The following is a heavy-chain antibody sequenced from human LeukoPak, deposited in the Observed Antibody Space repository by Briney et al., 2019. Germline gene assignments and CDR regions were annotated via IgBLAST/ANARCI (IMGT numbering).Heavy chain of an antibody. CDR2: IDDSGST. V-gene: IGHV4-59*01. CDR1: GGSISSSY. J-gene: IGHJ3*02. CDR3: ARAYPPHYYDSSGYYRGAFDI. D-gene: IGHD3-22*01. Sequence: SETLSLTCTVSGGSISSSYWSWIRQPPGKGRDWIGYIDDSGSTHYNPSLKSRVTISVDTSKNQFSLKLTSVTAADTAVYYCARAYPPHYYDSSGYYRGAFDIWGQGTMVTVSS.